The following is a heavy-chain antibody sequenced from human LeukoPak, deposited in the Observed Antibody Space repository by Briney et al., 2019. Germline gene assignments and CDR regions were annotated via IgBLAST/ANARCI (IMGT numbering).Heavy chain of an antibody. J-gene: IGHJ2*01. Sequence: SETLSLTCAVSGGSISSGSYYWSWIRQPAGKRLEWIGRIYSSGSTNYNPSLKSRVTISVDTSKNQFSLKLSSVTAADTAVYYCASTRNYDLWSGSGYFDLWGRGTLVTVSS. CDR3: ASTRNYDLWSGSGYFDL. V-gene: IGHV4-61*02. CDR2: IYSSGST. CDR1: GGSISSGSYY. D-gene: IGHD3-3*01.